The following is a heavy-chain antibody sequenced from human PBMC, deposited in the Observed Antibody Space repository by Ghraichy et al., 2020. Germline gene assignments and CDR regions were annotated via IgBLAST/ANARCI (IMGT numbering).Heavy chain of an antibody. CDR2: ISGSGGST. V-gene: IGHV3-23*01. CDR3: AKCVSDYDFWSGYMDV. Sequence: LSLTCAASGFTFSSYAMSWVRQAPGKGLEWVSAISGSGGSTYYADSVKGRFTISRDNSKNTLYLQMNSLRAEDTAVYYCAKCVSDYDFWSGYMDVWGKGTTVTVSS. CDR1: GFTFSSYA. J-gene: IGHJ6*03. D-gene: IGHD3-3*01.